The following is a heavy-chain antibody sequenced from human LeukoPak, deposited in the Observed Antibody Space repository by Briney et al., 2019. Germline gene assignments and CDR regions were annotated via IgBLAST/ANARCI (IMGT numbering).Heavy chain of an antibody. V-gene: IGHV3-21*01. CDR1: GFTFSSYS. D-gene: IGHD3-22*01. CDR2: ISSSSSYI. J-gene: IGHJ4*02. Sequence: GGSLRLSCAASGFTFSSYSMNRVRQAPGKGLEWVSSISSSSSYIYYADSVKGRFTISRDNAKNSLYLQMNSLRAEDTAVYYCASFKSGYCDYWGQGTLVTVSS. CDR3: ASFKSGYCDY.